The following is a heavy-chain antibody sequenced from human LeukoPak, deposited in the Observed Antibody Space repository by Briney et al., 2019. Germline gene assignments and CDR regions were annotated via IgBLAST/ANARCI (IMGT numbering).Heavy chain of an antibody. CDR2: ISGSGGST. CDR3: AKDLGLFALYYYDSSGYWDY. J-gene: IGHJ4*02. D-gene: IGHD3-22*01. V-gene: IGHV3-23*01. CDR1: GFTFSSYG. Sequence: GGSLRLSCAASGFTFSSYGMSWVRQAPGKGLEWVSAISGSGGSTYYADSVKGRFTISRDNSKNTLYLQMNSLRAEDTAVYYCAKDLGLFALYYYDSSGYWDYWGRGTLVTVSS.